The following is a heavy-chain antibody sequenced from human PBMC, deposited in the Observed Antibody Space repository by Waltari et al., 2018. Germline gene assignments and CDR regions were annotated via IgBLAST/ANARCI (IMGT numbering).Heavy chain of an antibody. CDR2: INPTSGGT. J-gene: IGHJ4*02. CDR3: ARGYYGDFTLDY. CDR1: GYRFTLHY. D-gene: IGHD4-17*01. V-gene: IGHV1-2*02. Sequence: QVQLVQSGAAVKKPGASVKVSCKAYGYRFTLHYIHWVRQAPGQGLEWMGGINPTSGGTNYAQKVQGRVTMTRDTSISTAYMEVSRLRSDDTAVYYCARGYYGDFTLDYWGQGTLVTVSS.